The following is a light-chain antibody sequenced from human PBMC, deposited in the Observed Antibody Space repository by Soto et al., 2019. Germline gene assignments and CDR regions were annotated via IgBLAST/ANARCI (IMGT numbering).Light chain of an antibody. J-gene: IGKJ5*01. CDR1: QSLLYSSNNRNY. CDR2: WAS. CDR3: QQYISTPIT. Sequence: DIVMTQSPDSLAVSLGETATINCKSSQSLLYSSNNRNYLVWYQHKPGQPPKLLIYWASTRELGVPDRFSGSGSGTDFTLTFTRLQAEDVAVYYCQQYISTPITFGQGTRVEIK. V-gene: IGKV4-1*01.